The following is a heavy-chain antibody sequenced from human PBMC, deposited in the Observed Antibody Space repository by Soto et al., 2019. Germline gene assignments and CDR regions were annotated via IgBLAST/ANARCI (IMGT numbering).Heavy chain of an antibody. V-gene: IGHV5-10-1*01. J-gene: IGHJ6*02. CDR3: ASLFPLHTAMGRRTAGYYGMDV. CDR1: GYSFTSYW. D-gene: IGHD5-18*01. Sequence: PGESLKISCKGSGYSFTSYWISWVRQMPGKGLEWMGRIDPSDSYTNYSPSFQGHVTISADKSISTAYLQWSSLKASDTAMYYCASLFPLHTAMGRRTAGYYGMDVWGQGTTVTVSS. CDR2: IDPSDSYT.